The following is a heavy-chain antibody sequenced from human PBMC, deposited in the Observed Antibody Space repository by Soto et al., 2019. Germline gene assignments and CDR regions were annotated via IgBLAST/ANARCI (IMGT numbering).Heavy chain of an antibody. CDR2: INPNSGGT. J-gene: IGHJ3*01. CDR1: GYTFTGYY. CDR3: ARSSGYFRRHAFDF. Sequence: ASVKVSCKASGYTFTGYYMHWVRQAPGQGLEWMGWINPNSGGTNYAQKFQGRVTMTRDTSISTAYMELSRLRSDDTAVNYRARSSGYFRRHAFDFWGQGTMATVSS. D-gene: IGHD3-22*01. V-gene: IGHV1-2*02.